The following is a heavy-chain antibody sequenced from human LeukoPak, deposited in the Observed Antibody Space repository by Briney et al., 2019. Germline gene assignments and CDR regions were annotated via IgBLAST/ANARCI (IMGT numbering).Heavy chain of an antibody. Sequence: GESLKISCKVSGDSFTSYWIGWVRQMPGKGLEWMGIIYPGDSDTRYSPSFQGQVTISADKSISTAYLQWSNLKASDTAMYYCARREPEGERYDRSGYFFYWGQGTLVTVSS. V-gene: IGHV5-51*01. D-gene: IGHD3-22*01. J-gene: IGHJ4*02. CDR3: ARREPEGERYDRSGYFFY. CDR1: GDSFTSYW. CDR2: IYPGDSDT.